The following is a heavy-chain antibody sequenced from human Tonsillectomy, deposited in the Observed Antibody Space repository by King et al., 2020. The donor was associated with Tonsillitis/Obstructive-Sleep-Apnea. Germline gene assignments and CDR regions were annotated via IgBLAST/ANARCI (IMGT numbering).Heavy chain of an antibody. Sequence: VQLVESGAEVKKPGASVKVSCKASGYTLTGYNIHWVRQAPGQGLEWMGGINPNSGGTNSAQKFQGRVTMTRDTSISTAYMEVSRLRSDDTAVYYCARSLYNWNFDYWGQGTLITVSS. D-gene: IGHD1-20*01. CDR3: ARSLYNWNFDY. CDR2: INPNSGGT. CDR1: GYTLTGYN. J-gene: IGHJ4*02. V-gene: IGHV1-2*02.